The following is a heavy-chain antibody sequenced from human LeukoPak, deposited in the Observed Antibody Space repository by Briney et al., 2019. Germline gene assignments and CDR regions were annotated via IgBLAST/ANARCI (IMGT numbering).Heavy chain of an antibody. Sequence: GALRLSCAASGFTFSSYAMSWVRQAPGKGLEWVSAISGSGGSTYYADSVKGRFTISRDNSKNTLYLQMNSLRAEDTAVYYCAKDALYSGSYSCFDYWGQGTLVTVSS. CDR1: GFTFSSYA. V-gene: IGHV3-23*01. J-gene: IGHJ4*02. CDR3: AKDALYSGSYSCFDY. CDR2: ISGSGGST. D-gene: IGHD1-26*01.